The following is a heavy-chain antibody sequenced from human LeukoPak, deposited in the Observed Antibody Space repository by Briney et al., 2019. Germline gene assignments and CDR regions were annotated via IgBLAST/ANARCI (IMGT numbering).Heavy chain of an antibody. CDR3: ARQNDFRLDY. Sequence: GEFLKISCKGSGYTSSSYWIGWVRQMPGKGLEWMGIIYPGDSDTRYSPSMQGQVTISVDTSIGTAYLQWSSLKASDTAIYYCARQNDFRLDYWGQGTLVTVSS. J-gene: IGHJ4*02. CDR2: IYPGDSDT. V-gene: IGHV5-51*01. CDR1: GYTSSSYW. D-gene: IGHD3-3*01.